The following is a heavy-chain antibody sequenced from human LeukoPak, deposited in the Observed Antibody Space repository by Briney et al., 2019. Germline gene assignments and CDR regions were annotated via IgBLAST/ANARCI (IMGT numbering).Heavy chain of an antibody. J-gene: IGHJ4*02. Sequence: GGSLRLSCAASGFTVSSNYMSWVRQAPGKGPEWVSVIYSDGSTYYADSVKGRFTVSRDTSKNTLYLQMNSLRTEDTAVYYCAKDPSVVIILNYFDYWGQGTLVTVSS. CDR2: IYSDGST. V-gene: IGHV3-53*01. CDR1: GFTVSSNY. D-gene: IGHD3-3*01. CDR3: AKDPSVVIILNYFDY.